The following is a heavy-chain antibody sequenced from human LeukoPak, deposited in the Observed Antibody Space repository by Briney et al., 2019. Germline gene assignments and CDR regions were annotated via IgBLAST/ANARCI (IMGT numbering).Heavy chain of an antibody. V-gene: IGHV1-18*01. CDR3: QRVTIFGVVIDFDY. D-gene: IGHD3-3*01. CDR1: GYAFDYYG. CDR2: SSLNNGNT. Sequence: GASVMVSCKASGYAFDYYGITWVRQAPGQGLEWVGWSSLNNGNTHYTKYAQKFQGRVTLTADTSTATAYMELRGLRSDDTAVYYCQRVTIFGVVIDFDYWGQGTLVAVSS. J-gene: IGHJ4*02.